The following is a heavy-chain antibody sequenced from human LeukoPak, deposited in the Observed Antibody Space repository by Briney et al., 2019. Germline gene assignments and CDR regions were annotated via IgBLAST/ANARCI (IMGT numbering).Heavy chain of an antibody. CDR2: IRYDGSDK. CDR1: GFTFGSYG. D-gene: IGHD4-17*01. J-gene: IGHJ4*02. V-gene: IGHV3-30*02. CDR3: AKDLTTVTTQGEY. Sequence: GGSLRLSCAASGFTFGSYGLHWVRQAPGKGLEWVAFIRYDGSDKYYADSVKGRFTISRDNSKNTLYLQMNSLRTEDTAVYYCAKDLTTVTTQGEYWGQGTLVTVSS.